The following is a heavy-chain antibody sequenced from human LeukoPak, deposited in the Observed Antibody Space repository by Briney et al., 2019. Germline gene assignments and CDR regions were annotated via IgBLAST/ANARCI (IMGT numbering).Heavy chain of an antibody. CDR3: ARVEMATIIPYYYYGMDV. CDR2: MNPNSGNT. V-gene: IGHV1-8*02. J-gene: IGHJ6*02. CDR1: GYTFTSYY. D-gene: IGHD5-24*01. Sequence: GASVKVSCKASGYTFTSYYMHWVRQATGQGLEWMGWMNPNSGNTGYAQKFQGRVTMTRNTSISTAYMELSSLRSEDTAVYYCARVEMATIIPYYYYGMDVWGQGTTVTVSS.